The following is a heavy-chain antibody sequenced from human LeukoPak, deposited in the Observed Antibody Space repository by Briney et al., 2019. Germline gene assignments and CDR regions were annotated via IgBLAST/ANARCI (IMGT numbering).Heavy chain of an antibody. J-gene: IGHJ6*04. V-gene: IGHV3-21*01. CDR2: ISSSSSHI. D-gene: IGHD3/OR15-3a*01. CDR3: ARDRLVILEAKYLDV. CDR1: GFPLKTNT. Sequence: GGSLRLSFAAAGFPLKTNTMTGSRQAQGRGWRGVRSISSSSSHIYYVDSVKGRFTISRDNAKNLLYLQMNSVRAEDTAVYYCARDRLVILEAKYLDVWGKGTTVTVSS.